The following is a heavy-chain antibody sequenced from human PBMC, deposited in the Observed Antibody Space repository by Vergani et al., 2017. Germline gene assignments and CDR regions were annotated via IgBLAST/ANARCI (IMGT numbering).Heavy chain of an antibody. D-gene: IGHD6-6*01. J-gene: IGHJ5*02. CDR2: IIPIFGTT. V-gene: IGHV1-69*13. CDR1: GGTFSSNS. Sequence: QGQLAQSGAEVKKPGSSVKVSCKASGGTFSSNSISWVRQAPGQGLEWMGRIIPIFGTTSYAQKFQGSVTIIADESTSTAYMELSSLRSEDTAVYYCARDSSSSPIWFDPWSQGTLVTVSS. CDR3: ARDSSSSPIWFDP.